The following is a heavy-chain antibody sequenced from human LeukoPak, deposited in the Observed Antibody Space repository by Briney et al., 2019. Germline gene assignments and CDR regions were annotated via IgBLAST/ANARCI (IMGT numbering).Heavy chain of an antibody. CDR2: ISGSGGST. CDR1: GFTFSSYA. V-gene: IGHV3-23*01. D-gene: IGHD3-22*01. Sequence: GGSLRLSCAASGFTFSSYAMSWVRQAPGKGLEWVSAISGSGGSTYYADSVKGRFTISRDDSKNTLYLQMNGLRAEDTAVYYCAKDLHYYDSSGYYDYWGQGTLVTVSS. CDR3: AKDLHYYDSSGYYDY. J-gene: IGHJ4*02.